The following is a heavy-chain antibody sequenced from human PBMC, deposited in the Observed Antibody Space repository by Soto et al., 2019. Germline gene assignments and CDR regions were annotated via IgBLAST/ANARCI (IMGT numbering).Heavy chain of an antibody. D-gene: IGHD2-15*01. V-gene: IGHV4-59*01. CDR2: IYYSGST. Sequence: QVQLQESGPGLVKPSETLSLTCTVSGGSITSYSWSWIRQPPGKGLEWIGHIYYSGSTNYNPSLKGGVTISVDTSKNQFSLKLSSVTAADTAVYYCAGGTQGGYCSGGGCYSENDSWGQGTLVTVSS. CDR1: GGSITSYS. CDR3: AGGTQGGYCSGGGCYSENDS. J-gene: IGHJ5*02.